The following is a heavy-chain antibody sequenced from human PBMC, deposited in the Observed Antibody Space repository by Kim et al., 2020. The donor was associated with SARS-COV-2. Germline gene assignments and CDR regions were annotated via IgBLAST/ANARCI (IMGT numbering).Heavy chain of an antibody. CDR2: IWYDGSKK. V-gene: IGHV3-33*01. D-gene: IGHD2-2*01. J-gene: IGHJ6*02. Sequence: GGSLRLSCAASGFTFSSYGLHWVRQAPGKGLEWVAVIWYDGSKKYYADSVKGRFTISRDSSKNTLYLQMNSLRVEDTAVYYCARDVVPAAILYYYGMDVWGQGTTVTVSS. CDR1: GFTFSSYG. CDR3: ARDVVPAAILYYYGMDV.